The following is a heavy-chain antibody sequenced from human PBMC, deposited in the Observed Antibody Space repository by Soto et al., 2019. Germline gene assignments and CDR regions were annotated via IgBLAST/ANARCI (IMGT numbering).Heavy chain of an antibody. V-gene: IGHV2-70*04. CDR2: IDWDDGK. Sequence: SGPTLVTPTQTLTLTCTLSGFSLSTSGMSVNWIRQPPGKALEWLARIDWDDGKFYSTSLQNRLTISKDTSKNQVVLTMTNMEIVDTSTYDCVRMRYSRGRAYYVDYWGHATLVTV. CDR3: VRMRYSRGRAYYVDY. J-gene: IGHJ4*01. D-gene: IGHD6-19*01. CDR1: GFSLSTSGMS.